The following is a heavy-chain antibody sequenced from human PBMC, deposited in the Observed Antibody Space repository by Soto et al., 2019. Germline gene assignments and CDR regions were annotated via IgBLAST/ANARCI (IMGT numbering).Heavy chain of an antibody. D-gene: IGHD1-26*01. V-gene: IGHV1-69*13. CDR1: GGTFTRYA. Sequence: SVKVSCKASGGTFTRYAISWVRQAPGQGLEWMGGIIPIFGTTNYAQRFQGRITITADESTGTTYMELNSLRSEDTAVYYCARRGGTYLTPFDYWGQGTLVTVSS. CDR2: IIPIFGTT. CDR3: ARRGGTYLTPFDY. J-gene: IGHJ4*02.